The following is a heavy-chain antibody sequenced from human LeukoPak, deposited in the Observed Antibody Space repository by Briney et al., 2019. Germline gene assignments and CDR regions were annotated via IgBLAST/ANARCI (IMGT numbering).Heavy chain of an antibody. CDR1: GFTFSTFA. V-gene: IGHV3-64*01. Sequence: PGGSLRLSCAASGFTFSTFAMQWVRQAPEKGLEYVSGINTNGGTTYYANSVKGRFTISRDNPKNTLYLQMGSLRVEDTAVYYCARDGYNSGYLKALDYWGQGTLLTVSS. D-gene: IGHD5-18*01. CDR2: INTNGGTT. CDR3: ARDGYNSGYLKALDY. J-gene: IGHJ4*02.